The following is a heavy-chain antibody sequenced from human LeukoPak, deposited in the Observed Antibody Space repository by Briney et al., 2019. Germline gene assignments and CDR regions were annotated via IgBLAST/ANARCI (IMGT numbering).Heavy chain of an antibody. V-gene: IGHV4-59*11. D-gene: IGHD5-18*01. CDR3: TTIKRGNIFGYFDF. J-gene: IGHJ4*02. Sequence: SETLSLTCTVSGGSMTTHHWSWIRQTPGKGLEWIGYVFDSGRTKENPSLKSRVTLSADTPKNQLSLRLSSVTAADTAVYYCTTIKRGNIFGYFDFWGQGILVTVSS. CDR2: VFDSGRT. CDR1: GGSMTTHH.